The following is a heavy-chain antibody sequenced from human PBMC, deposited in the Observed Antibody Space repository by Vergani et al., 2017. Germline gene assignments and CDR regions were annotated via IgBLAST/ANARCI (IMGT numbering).Heavy chain of an antibody. J-gene: IGHJ6*02. Sequence: EVQLVESGGGLVQPGGFLRLSCAASGFTFSSYDMHWVRQATGKGLEWVSAIGTAGDTYYPGSVKGRFTISRENAKNSLYLQMNSLRAGDTAVYYCARTDYYYGMDVWGQGTTVTVSS. CDR2: IGTAGDT. CDR3: ARTDYYYGMDV. V-gene: IGHV3-13*04. CDR1: GFTFSSYD.